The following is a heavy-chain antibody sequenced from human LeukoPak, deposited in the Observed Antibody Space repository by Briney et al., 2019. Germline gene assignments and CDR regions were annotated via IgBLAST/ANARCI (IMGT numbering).Heavy chain of an antibody. D-gene: IGHD6-6*01. CDR1: GGSITSGSYY. Sequence: SETLSLTCTVSGGSITSGSYYWSWIRQPPGKGLEWIGSIHHSGTTYYNSSLKSRVTILVDTSKNQFSVKLSSVTAADTAVYYCARGVGSSSPPSWGQGTLVTVSS. V-gene: IGHV4-39*07. CDR2: IHHSGTT. CDR3: ARGVGSSSPPS. J-gene: IGHJ5*02.